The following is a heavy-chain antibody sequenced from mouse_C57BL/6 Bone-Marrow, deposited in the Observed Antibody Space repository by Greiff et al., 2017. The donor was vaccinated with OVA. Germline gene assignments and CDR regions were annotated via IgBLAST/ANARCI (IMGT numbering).Heavy chain of an antibody. J-gene: IGHJ3*01. CDR1: GYSITSGYY. CDR3: ARGGLLRFALFAY. D-gene: IGHD1-1*01. CDR2: ISYDGSN. Sequence: EVKLMESGPGLVKPSQSLSLTCSVTGYSITSGYYWNWIRQFPGNKLEWMGYISYDGSNNYNPSLKNRISITRDTSKNQFFLKLNSVTTEDTATYYCARGGLLRFALFAYWGQGTLVTVSA. V-gene: IGHV3-6*01.